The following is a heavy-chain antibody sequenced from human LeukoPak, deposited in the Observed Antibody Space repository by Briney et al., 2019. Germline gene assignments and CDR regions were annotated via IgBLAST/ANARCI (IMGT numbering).Heavy chain of an antibody. Sequence: PGGSLRLSCTVSGFTVSSNSMSWVRQAPGKGLEWVSFIYSGSTHYSDSVKGRFTISRDNSKNTLYLQMNSLRAEDTAVYYCARAHSYNAKARITIFGVVIPQTFSHHVDVWGKGTTVTVSS. J-gene: IGHJ6*04. CDR1: GFTVSSNS. V-gene: IGHV3-53*01. CDR3: ARAHSYNAKARITIFGVVIPQTFSHHVDV. D-gene: IGHD3-3*01. CDR2: IYSGST.